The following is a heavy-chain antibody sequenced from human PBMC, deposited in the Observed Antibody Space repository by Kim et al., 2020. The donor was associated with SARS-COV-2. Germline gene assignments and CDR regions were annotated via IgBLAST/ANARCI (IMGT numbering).Heavy chain of an antibody. Sequence: GGSLRLSCAASGFTFDDYAMHWVRQAPGKGLEWVSGISWNSGSIGYADSVKGRFTISRDNAKNSLYLQMNSLIAEDTALYYCAKDSRYYGSGTAPSWYFDLWGRGTLVTVSS. CDR1: GFTFDDYA. V-gene: IGHV3-9*01. J-gene: IGHJ2*01. CDR3: AKDSRYYGSGTAPSWYFDL. CDR2: ISWNSGSI. D-gene: IGHD3-10*01.